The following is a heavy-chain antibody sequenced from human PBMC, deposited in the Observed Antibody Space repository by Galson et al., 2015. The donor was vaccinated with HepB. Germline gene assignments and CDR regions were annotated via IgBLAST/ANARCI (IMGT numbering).Heavy chain of an antibody. Sequence: SLRLSCAASEFMFSSYALTWVRQAPGKGLEWVSGITGSDRNTYYGDSVRGRFTISRDNSKNTLYLQMNNLRAEDTAIYYCAKGVRDIIMARGVSYNSYMDVWGKGTTVTVSS. CDR3: AKGVRDIIMARGVSYNSYMDV. J-gene: IGHJ6*03. CDR2: ITGSDRNT. D-gene: IGHD3-10*01. V-gene: IGHV3-23*01. CDR1: EFMFSSYA.